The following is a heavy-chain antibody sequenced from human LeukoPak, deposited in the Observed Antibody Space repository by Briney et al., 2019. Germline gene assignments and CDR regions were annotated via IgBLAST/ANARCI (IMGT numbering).Heavy chain of an antibody. D-gene: IGHD6-13*01. Sequence: GGSLRLSCAASGFTFSSYGMHWVRQAPGKGLEWVAFIRYDGSNKYYADSVKGRFTISRDNSKNTLYLQMNSLRAEDTAVYYCARDTAAVGTDFDHWGQGTLVTVSS. CDR2: IRYDGSNK. V-gene: IGHV3-30*02. J-gene: IGHJ4*02. CDR3: ARDTAAVGTDFDH. CDR1: GFTFSSYG.